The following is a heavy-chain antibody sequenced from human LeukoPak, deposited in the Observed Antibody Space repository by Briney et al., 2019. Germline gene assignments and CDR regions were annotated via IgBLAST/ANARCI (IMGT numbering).Heavy chain of an antibody. V-gene: IGHV3-21*01. D-gene: IGHD4-11*01. CDR2: ISSSSSYI. Sequence: GGSLRLSCAASGFTFSTYYMNWVRQAPGKGLEWVSSISSSSSYIYYADSVKGRFTISRDNARNSLFLQMNSLRAEDTAVYYCASLPLQQLRRGYWGQGTLVTVSS. J-gene: IGHJ4*02. CDR3: ASLPLQQLRRGY. CDR1: GFTFSTYY.